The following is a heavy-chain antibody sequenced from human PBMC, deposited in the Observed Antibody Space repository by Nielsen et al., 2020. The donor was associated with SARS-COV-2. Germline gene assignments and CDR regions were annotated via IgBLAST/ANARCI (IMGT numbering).Heavy chain of an antibody. V-gene: IGHV3-11*06. CDR1: GFTFSDYY. D-gene: IGHD6-19*01. J-gene: IGHJ4*02. CDR2: ISSSSSYT. CDR3: ARGGIAVAGKGVFDY. Sequence: GESLKISCAASGFTFSDYYMSWIRQAPGKGLEWVSYISSSSSYTNYADSVKGRFTISRDNAKNSLYLQMNSLRAEDTAVYYCARGGIAVAGKGVFDYWGQGTLVTVSS.